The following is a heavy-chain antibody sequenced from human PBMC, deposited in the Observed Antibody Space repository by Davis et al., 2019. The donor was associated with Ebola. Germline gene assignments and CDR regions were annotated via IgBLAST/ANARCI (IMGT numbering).Heavy chain of an antibody. V-gene: IGHV3-7*03. CDR3: ARPNWNDGYYYGMDV. CDR2: IKQDGSEK. D-gene: IGHD1-1*01. Sequence: GESLKISCVASGFTFSSYWMNWVRQAPGKGLEWVANIKQDGSEKYYVDSVKGRFTISRDNAKNSLYLQMNSLRAEDTAVYYCARPNWNDGYYYGMDVWGQGTTVTVSS. J-gene: IGHJ6*02. CDR1: GFTFSSYW.